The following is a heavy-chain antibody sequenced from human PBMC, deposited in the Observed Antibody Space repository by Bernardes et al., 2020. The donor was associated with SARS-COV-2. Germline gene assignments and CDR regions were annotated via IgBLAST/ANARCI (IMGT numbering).Heavy chain of an antibody. V-gene: IGHV2-70*11. J-gene: IGHJ4*02. Sequence: SGPTLVKPTQTLTLTCTFSGFSLTTGGMCVNWIRQPPGKALEWLARIDWDDDKYYSTSLRTRLTISKDTSKNQVVLTMTNMDPVDTATYYCARICGPYDASAYRLGEFDYWGQGTLVTVST. CDR3: ARICGPYDASAYRLGEFDY. D-gene: IGHD3-16*02. CDR1: GFSLTTGGMC. CDR2: IDWDDDK.